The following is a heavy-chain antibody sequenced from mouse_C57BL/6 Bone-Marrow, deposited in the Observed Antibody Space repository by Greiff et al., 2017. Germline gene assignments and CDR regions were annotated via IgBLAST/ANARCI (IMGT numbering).Heavy chain of an antibody. D-gene: IGHD2-2*01. CDR1: GYAFSSSW. J-gene: IGHJ3*01. CDR3: ARGGYDAWFAY. Sequence: QVQLQQSGPELVKPGASVKISCKASGYAFSSSWMNWVKQRPGKGLEWIGRIYPGDGDTNYNGKFKGKATRTADKSSRTAYMQLSSLTSEDSAVYFCARGGYDAWFAYWGQGTLVTVSA. CDR2: IYPGDGDT. V-gene: IGHV1-82*01.